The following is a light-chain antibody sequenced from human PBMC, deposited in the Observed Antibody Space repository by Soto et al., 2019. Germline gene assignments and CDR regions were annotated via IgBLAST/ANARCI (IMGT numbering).Light chain of an antibody. CDR2: KVS. Sequence: DAVLTQSPLSLPVTLGQPASISCRSSQSLVYSNGNTYLNWFQQRPGQSPRRLIYKVSNRDSGVQHRFSGSGSGVEVKQKIGRVEAGDVGVYYCMQGTHWPRTFGQRTKVDIK. CDR3: MQGTHWPRT. CDR1: QSLVYSNGNTY. V-gene: IGKV2-30*01. J-gene: IGKJ1*01.